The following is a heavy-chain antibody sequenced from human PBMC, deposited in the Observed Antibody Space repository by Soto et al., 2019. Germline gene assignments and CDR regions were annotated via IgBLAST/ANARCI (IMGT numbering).Heavy chain of an antibody. V-gene: IGHV3-13*01. J-gene: IGHJ4*02. CDR1: GFTFGSYD. D-gene: IGHD3-22*01. CDR2: IGTAGDT. Sequence: GSLRLSFPAPGFTFGSYDMHWVRQATGKGLEWVSAIGTAGDTYYPGSVKRRFTIYRENAKNSLYLQMKSLRAGDTAVYYYARDRDWSGVVVMLDYWGQGTLVPVSS. CDR3: ARDRDWSGVVVMLDY.